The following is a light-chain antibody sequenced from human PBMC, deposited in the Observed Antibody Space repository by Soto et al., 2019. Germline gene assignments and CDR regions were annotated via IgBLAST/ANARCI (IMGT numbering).Light chain of an antibody. J-gene: IGKJ2*01. V-gene: IGKV1-16*01. CDR1: QGLSTF. Sequence: DIQMTQSPSSLSASVGDRVTITCRASQGLSTFLAWFQQKPGKGPKSLIYAASSLESGVPSRFSGSGSGTDFTLTINSLQPEDFATYYCQQYDTYPRTFGQGTKLEIK. CDR2: AAS. CDR3: QQYDTYPRT.